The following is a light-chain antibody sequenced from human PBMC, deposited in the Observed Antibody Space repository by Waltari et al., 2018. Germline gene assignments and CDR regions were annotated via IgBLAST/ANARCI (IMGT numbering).Light chain of an antibody. J-gene: IGLJ3*02. V-gene: IGLV1-44*01. Sequence: QSVLTQPPSASGTPGQRVTISCSGSSSNIGSYTVNWYQQLPGTAPKLLIYDNNRRPSGVPDRFSGSNSGTSASLAISGLQSEDEADYYCAAWDDSLNGWVFGGGSKLTVL. CDR2: DNN. CDR1: SSNIGSYT. CDR3: AAWDDSLNGWV.